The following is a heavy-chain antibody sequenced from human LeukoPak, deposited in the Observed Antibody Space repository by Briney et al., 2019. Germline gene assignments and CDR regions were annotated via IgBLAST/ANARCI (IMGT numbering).Heavy chain of an antibody. V-gene: IGHV5-51*01. J-gene: IGHJ3*02. CDR1: GFTFTTSW. CDR2: IYPGDSDT. CDR3: ARQLTTLRGFDI. D-gene: IGHD4-11*01. Sequence: NPGESLKISCQGSGFTFTTSWIGWVRQLPGKGLEWMGNIYPGDSDTRYSPSFQGQVTISADKSINTAYLQWTSLKASDTAMYYCARQLTTLRGFDIWGQGTMVTASS.